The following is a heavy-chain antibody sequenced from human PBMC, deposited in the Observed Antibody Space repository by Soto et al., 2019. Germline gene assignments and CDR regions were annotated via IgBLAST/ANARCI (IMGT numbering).Heavy chain of an antibody. CDR3: ARVLYYASGSYSPSAMDV. Sequence: QVQLVQSGAEVRKPGSSVKVSCKASGGSLKGYGIGWVRQAPGQGLELMGVVSPLFGAANYAQKFQARVTIIADTSTSTVNMELSSLTSEDTALYYCARVLYYASGSYSPSAMDVWGQGTPVTVSS. J-gene: IGHJ6*02. V-gene: IGHV1-69*06. CDR1: GGSLKGYG. D-gene: IGHD3-10*01. CDR2: VSPLFGAA.